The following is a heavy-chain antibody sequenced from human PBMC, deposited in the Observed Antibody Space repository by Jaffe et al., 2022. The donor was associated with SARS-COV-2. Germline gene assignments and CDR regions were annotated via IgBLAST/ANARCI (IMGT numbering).Heavy chain of an antibody. D-gene: IGHD2-15*01. V-gene: IGHV2-5*02. CDR2: IFWDGDK. CDR1: GFSLSTSGVG. Sequence: QITLKESGPTLVQPTQTLTLTCTFSGFSLSTSGVGVGWIRQPPGKAPEWLALIFWDGDKRYNPSLKTRLTITWDTSKNQVVLSLTNMDPVDTATYFCVHSLRGPCRGGNCYYFDFWGQGSLVTVSA. CDR3: VHSLRGPCRGGNCYYFDF. J-gene: IGHJ4*02.